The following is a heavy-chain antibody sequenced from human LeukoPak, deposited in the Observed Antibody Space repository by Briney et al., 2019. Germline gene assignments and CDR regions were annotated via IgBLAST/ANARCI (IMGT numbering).Heavy chain of an antibody. CDR2: IIPIFGIA. CDR1: GGTFSSYA. Sequence: SVKVSCKASGGTFSSYALSWVRPAPGQGLEWMGRIIPIFGIANYAQKFQGRVTITADKSTSTAYMELSSLRSEDTAVYYCARVEPTGWFDPWGQGTLVTVSS. CDR3: ARVEPTGWFDP. V-gene: IGHV1-69*04. J-gene: IGHJ5*02. D-gene: IGHD1-14*01.